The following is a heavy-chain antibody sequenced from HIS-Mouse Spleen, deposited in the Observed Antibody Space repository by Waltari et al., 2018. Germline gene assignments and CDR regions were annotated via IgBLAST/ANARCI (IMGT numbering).Heavy chain of an antibody. Sequence: QLQLQESGPGLVKPSETLSLTCTVSGGSISSSSYYWGWIRQPPGKGLEWIGSIYYSGTPSSNPSLTSRFTISVDTSKNQFSLKLSSVTAADTAVYYCAREIPYSSSWYDWYFDLWGRGTLVTVSS. CDR3: AREIPYSSSWYDWYFDL. V-gene: IGHV4-39*07. CDR1: GGSISSSSYY. CDR2: IYYSGTP. J-gene: IGHJ2*01. D-gene: IGHD6-13*01.